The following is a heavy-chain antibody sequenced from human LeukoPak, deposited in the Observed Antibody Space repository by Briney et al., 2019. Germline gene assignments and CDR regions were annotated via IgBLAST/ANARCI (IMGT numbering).Heavy chain of an antibody. J-gene: IGHJ6*03. CDR2: INPSGGST. V-gene: IGHV1-46*01. D-gene: IGHD2-2*01. Sequence: GASVKLSCKASGYSFTNYFVHWVGQAPGQGLEWMGIINPSGGSTMYAQMFQGRVTKTRETSTSTVYMELSSLKSEDTALYYCARSPAGYMDVWGKGTTVTVSS. CDR1: GYSFTNYF. CDR3: ARSPAGYMDV.